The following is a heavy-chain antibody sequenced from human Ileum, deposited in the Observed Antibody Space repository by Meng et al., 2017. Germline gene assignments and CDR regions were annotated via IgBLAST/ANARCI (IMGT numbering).Heavy chain of an antibody. Sequence: QVQRQGSGPGIVKPSGSLSLTCAVSGTWWSWVRQPPGKGLEWIGEIFQSGRTNYNPSLKRRVTISIDKSKSQISLQLSAVTAADTAVYSCATSNDRDVYYLGYWGQGTLVTVSS. CDR3: ATSNDRDVYYLGY. CDR1: GTW. D-gene: IGHD3-22*01. V-gene: IGHV4-4*02. J-gene: IGHJ4*02. CDR2: IFQSGRT.